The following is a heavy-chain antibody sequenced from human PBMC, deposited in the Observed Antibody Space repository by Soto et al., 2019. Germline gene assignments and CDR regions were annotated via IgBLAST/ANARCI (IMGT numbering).Heavy chain of an antibody. CDR3: ARGHLPGGNTFYYDY. Sequence: QVQLQQWGAGLLKPSETLSLTCTVYGGSFSGNYWSWIRQPPGMGLEWIGEISHSGTTNYNPSLISRVTISVDTSKNQFSLKLSSVTAADTAIYDCARGHLPGGNTFYYDYWGQGTLVTVSS. CDR2: ISHSGTT. J-gene: IGHJ4*02. CDR1: GGSFSGNY. D-gene: IGHD2-15*01. V-gene: IGHV4-34*01.